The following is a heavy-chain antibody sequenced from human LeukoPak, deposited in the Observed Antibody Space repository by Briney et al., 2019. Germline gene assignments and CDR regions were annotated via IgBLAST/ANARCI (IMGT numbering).Heavy chain of an antibody. CDR3: ARVVRWSDYLDY. D-gene: IGHD4-23*01. Sequence: TGGSLRLSCAASGFSFSSYWMSWVRQAPGKGLEWVAIIQQDGSVKYYVDSVKGRFTISRDNAKNSLYLQMNSLRVEDTAVYYCARVVRWSDYLDYWGQGTLVTVSS. CDR2: IQQDGSVK. V-gene: IGHV3-7*01. CDR1: GFSFSSYW. J-gene: IGHJ4*02.